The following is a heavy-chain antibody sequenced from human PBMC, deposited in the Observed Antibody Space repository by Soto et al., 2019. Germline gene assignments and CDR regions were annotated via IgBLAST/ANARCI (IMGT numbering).Heavy chain of an antibody. D-gene: IGHD3-9*01. Sequence: EVQLVESGGALVQPGRSLRLSCAASGFTFHNYAMHWVRQAPGKGLEWVAGISWNSGNIDFGDSVKGRFTISRDNAKNPLYLQRNSLRPEDTAVNYCAKDPYESLTGYNNWFDPWGQGTLVTVSS. V-gene: IGHV3-9*01. CDR1: GFTFHNYA. CDR2: ISWNSGNI. CDR3: AKDPYESLTGYNNWFDP. J-gene: IGHJ5*02.